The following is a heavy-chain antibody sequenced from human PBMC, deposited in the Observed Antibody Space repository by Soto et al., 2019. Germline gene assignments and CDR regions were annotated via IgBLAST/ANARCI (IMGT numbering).Heavy chain of an antibody. J-gene: IGHJ5*02. Sequence: AAVKVSCKASGYTFTNNVIHWLRQAPGQTXEWMGWIHTAKGNTKYSQKFEARVTLTRDTAASTAYMELNSLRSDDTAVYYCARDPTWTYTWNYARLNYLDPWGQGSLVTVSS. CDR1: GYTFTNNV. CDR3: ARDPTWTYTWNYARLNYLDP. D-gene: IGHD1-7*01. CDR2: IHTAKGNT. V-gene: IGHV1-3*04.